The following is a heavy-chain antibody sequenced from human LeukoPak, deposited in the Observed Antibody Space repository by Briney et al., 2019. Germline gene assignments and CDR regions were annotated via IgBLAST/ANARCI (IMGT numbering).Heavy chain of an antibody. D-gene: IGHD3-22*01. Sequence: SETLSLTCTVSGGSISSGGYYWSWIRQHPGKGLEWIGYIYYSGSTNYNPSLKSRVTISVDTSKNQFSLKLSSVTAADTAVYYCARGRTDSSGYYWAHYGMDVWGQGTTVTVSS. CDR2: IYYSGST. CDR3: ARGRTDSSGYYWAHYGMDV. V-gene: IGHV4-31*03. CDR1: GGSISSGGYY. J-gene: IGHJ6*02.